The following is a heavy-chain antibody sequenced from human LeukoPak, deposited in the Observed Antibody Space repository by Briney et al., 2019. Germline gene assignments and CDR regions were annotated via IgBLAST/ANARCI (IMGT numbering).Heavy chain of an antibody. J-gene: IGHJ6*02. D-gene: IGHD3-10*01. CDR3: ATSQYGPLPSGMDV. CDR1: GGSFSGYY. CDR2: INHSGST. Sequence: KPSETLSLTCAVYGGSFSGYYWSWIRQPPGKGLEWIGEINHSGSTNYNPSLKSRVTISVDTSKNQFSLKLSSVTAADTAVYYCATSQYGPLPSGMDVWGQGTTVTVSS. V-gene: IGHV4-34*01.